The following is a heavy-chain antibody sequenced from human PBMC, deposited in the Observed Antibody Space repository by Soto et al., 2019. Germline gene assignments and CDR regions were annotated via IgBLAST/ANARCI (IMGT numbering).Heavy chain of an antibody. J-gene: IGHJ6*02. CDR1: GGSISSYY. V-gene: IGHV4-4*07. CDR2: IYTSGST. D-gene: IGHD5-12*01. Sequence: QVQLQESGPGLVKPSETLSLTCTVSGGSISSYYWSWIRQPAGKGLEWIGRIYTSGSTNYNPSLKSRVTMSVDTSKNQFSLKLSSVTAADTAVYYCAREGEEMATIVGGLPPYYYYGMDVWGQGTTVTVSS. CDR3: AREGEEMATIVGGLPPYYYYGMDV.